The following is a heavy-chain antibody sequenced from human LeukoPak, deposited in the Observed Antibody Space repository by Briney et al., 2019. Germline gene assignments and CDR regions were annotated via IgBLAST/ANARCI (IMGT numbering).Heavy chain of an antibody. Sequence: SETLSLTCNVSGGSISSNEYYWGWIRQPPGKGLEWIANMYYSGSTYYNPSLKSRVTISIDTSKNQLSLKLSSVTAADTAVYYCARDGTTVSPAVWGKGTTVTVSS. D-gene: IGHD4-17*01. CDR3: ARDGTTVSPAV. V-gene: IGHV4-39*07. CDR2: MYYSGST. J-gene: IGHJ6*04. CDR1: GGSISSNEYY.